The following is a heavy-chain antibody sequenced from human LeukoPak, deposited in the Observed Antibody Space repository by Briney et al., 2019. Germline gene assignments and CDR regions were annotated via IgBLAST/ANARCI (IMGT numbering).Heavy chain of an antibody. CDR3: ATAEQWRFDS. CDR2: LSPCGGTT. CDR1: GFTFSSYW. V-gene: IGHV3-74*01. D-gene: IGHD6-19*01. Sequence: RGSPRLSCATSGFTFSSYWIHWVRQASRQGLGWVSRLSPCGGTTDYWNSVRGRFTISKDNSQDTLYLQMNSLRAEDTAVDYFATAEQWRFDSWGLGTLVTVSS. J-gene: IGHJ4*02.